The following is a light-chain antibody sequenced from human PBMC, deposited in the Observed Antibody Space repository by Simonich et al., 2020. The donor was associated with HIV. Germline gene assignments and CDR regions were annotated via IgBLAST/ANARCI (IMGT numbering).Light chain of an antibody. CDR3: MQTLQTHRT. CDR1: QSLLYSNGYNY. J-gene: IGKJ2*01. V-gene: IGKV2-28*01. Sequence: DIVLTQSPLSLPVTPGESASISCRSSQSLLYSNGYNYLDWYLQKPGQSPQLLIYLGSNRASGVPDRFSGSGSGTDFTLKISRVEAEDVGVYYCMQTLQTHRTFGQGTKLEIK. CDR2: LGS.